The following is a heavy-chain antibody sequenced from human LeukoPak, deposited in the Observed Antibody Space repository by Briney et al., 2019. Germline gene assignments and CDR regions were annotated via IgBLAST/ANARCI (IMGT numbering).Heavy chain of an antibody. D-gene: IGHD6-13*01. CDR1: GYTFTSYD. V-gene: IGHV1-8*01. J-gene: IGHJ4*02. CDR2: MNPNSGNT. CDR3: ARDCIAAACIDY. Sequence: GASVKVSCKASGYTFTSYDINWVRQATGRGLEWMGWMNPNSGNTGYAQKFQGRVTMTRNTSISTAYMELSSLRSEDTAVYYCARDCIAAACIDYWGQGTLVTVSS.